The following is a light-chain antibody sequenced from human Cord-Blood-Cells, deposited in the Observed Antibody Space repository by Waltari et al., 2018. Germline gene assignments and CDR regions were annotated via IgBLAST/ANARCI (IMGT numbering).Light chain of an antibody. V-gene: IGLV2-14*01. CDR3: SSYTSSSTPVV. CDR2: DVS. J-gene: IGLJ2*01. CDR1: SSDVGGYNY. Sequence: QSALTQPASVSGSPGQSITISCTGTSSDVGGYNYVSWYQQHPGKAPKLMIYDVSNPPSGVSNLFSGSKSGNTASLTISGLQAEDEADYYCSSYTSSSTPVVFGGGTKLTVL.